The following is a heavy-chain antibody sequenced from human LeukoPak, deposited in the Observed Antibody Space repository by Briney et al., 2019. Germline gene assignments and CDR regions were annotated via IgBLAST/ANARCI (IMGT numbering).Heavy chain of an antibody. CDR1: GGSISSSNYY. CDR3: ARLEGYCSGGSCYSVSFVDP. J-gene: IGHJ5*02. Sequence: PSETLSLTCTVSGGSISSSNYYWGWIRQPPGKGLEWIGSIYYSGSTYYNPSLKSRVTISVDTSKNQFSLKLSSVTAADTAVYYSARLEGYCSGGSCYSVSFVDPWGEGTLVTVS. D-gene: IGHD2-15*01. V-gene: IGHV4-39*01. CDR2: IYYSGST.